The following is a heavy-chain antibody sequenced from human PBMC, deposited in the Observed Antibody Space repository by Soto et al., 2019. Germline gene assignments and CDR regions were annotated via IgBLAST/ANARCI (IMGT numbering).Heavy chain of an antibody. D-gene: IGHD2-21*01. CDR2: ISGSDGST. Sequence: EVQLLESGGGLVQPGGSLRLSCAASGFTFSTYAMSWVRQAPGKGLEWVSSISGSDGSTYYADSVKGRFTISRDNSKNTLYLQMKSLRAEDTAVYYCAKVVGIPGWGQGTLVTVSS. CDR3: AKVVGIPG. J-gene: IGHJ4*02. V-gene: IGHV3-23*01. CDR1: GFTFSTYA.